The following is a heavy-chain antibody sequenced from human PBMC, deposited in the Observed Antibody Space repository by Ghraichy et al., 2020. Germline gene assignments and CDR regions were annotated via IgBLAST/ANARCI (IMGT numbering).Heavy chain of an antibody. CDR3: ARGSRVVRYYYYDGMDV. V-gene: IGHV3-48*02. D-gene: IGHD2-21*01. CDR2: ITSSSRFI. J-gene: IGHJ6*02. CDR1: GFTFSSYS. Sequence: GGSLRLSCVGSGFTFSSYSMNWVRQAPGKGLEWVSYITSSSRFISYADSVKGRFTVSRDTAQKSLYLQMKNLRDEDTAVYYCARGSRVVRYYYYDGMDVWGQGTKVTVSS.